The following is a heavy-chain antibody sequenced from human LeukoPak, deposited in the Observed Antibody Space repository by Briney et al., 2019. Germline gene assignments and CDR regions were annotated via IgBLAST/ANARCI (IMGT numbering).Heavy chain of an antibody. D-gene: IGHD3-22*01. Sequence: RGSLRLSCAASGFTFSSYGMHWVRQAPGKGLEWVAVISYDGSNKYYADSVKGRFTISRDNSKNTLYLQMNSLRAEDTAVYYCAREDDSSGYYWYFDLWGRGTLVTVSS. V-gene: IGHV3-30*03. CDR2: ISYDGSNK. J-gene: IGHJ2*01. CDR1: GFTFSSYG. CDR3: AREDDSSGYYWYFDL.